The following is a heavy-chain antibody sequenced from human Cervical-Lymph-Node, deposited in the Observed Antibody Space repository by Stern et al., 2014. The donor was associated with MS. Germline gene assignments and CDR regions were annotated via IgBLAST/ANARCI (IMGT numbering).Heavy chain of an antibody. CDR1: GFTFSSYA. J-gene: IGHJ3*02. V-gene: IGHV3-66*01. CDR2: IYTDDST. Sequence: EVQLVESGGGLVQPGGSLRLSCAASGFTFSSYAMSWVRQAPGKGLEWVSLIYTDDSTYYAGSVKGRFTISRDSSKNKLFLQMNSLRAEDTAVYYCARAIFGANTAAMAPDAFDTWGQGTMVTVSS. D-gene: IGHD3-3*01. CDR3: ARAIFGANTAAMAPDAFDT.